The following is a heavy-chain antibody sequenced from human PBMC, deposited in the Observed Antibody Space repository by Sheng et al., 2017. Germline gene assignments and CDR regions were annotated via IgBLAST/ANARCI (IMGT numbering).Heavy chain of an antibody. D-gene: IGHD4-4*01. V-gene: IGHV3-72*01. CDR3: VRGGKTSNRWRDDFDI. CDR1: GFSFSDHY. Sequence: EVQLVESGGGSVQPGGSLRLSCAASGFSFSDHYMDWVRQAPGKGLEWIGRTRDKANSYTTEYAASVKGRLTISRDDSKNSLFLQMNSLKIEDTAVYYCVRGGKTSNRWRDDFDIWAKGQRSPS. CDR2: TRDKANSYTT. J-gene: IGHJ3*02.